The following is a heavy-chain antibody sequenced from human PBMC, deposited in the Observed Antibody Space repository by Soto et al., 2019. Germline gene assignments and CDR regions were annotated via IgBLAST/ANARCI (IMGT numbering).Heavy chain of an antibody. D-gene: IGHD6-13*01. V-gene: IGHV5-51*01. CDR1: GYFFAGYW. CDR3: ARQGAAVPTVPLIWFDP. Sequence: VQLVQSGTEVKKPGESLKISCKGSGYFFAGYWIAWVRQMPGKGLEWVGIIYPDNSNTKYSRSFQGQVTISADKSSSTAYLQWSSLKASDTAIYYCARQGAAVPTVPLIWFDPWGQGTLVTVSS. J-gene: IGHJ5*02. CDR2: IYPDNSNT.